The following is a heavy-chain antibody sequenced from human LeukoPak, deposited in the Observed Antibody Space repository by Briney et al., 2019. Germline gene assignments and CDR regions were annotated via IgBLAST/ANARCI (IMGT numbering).Heavy chain of an antibody. J-gene: IGHJ4*02. V-gene: IGHV1-18*01. CDR3: ARDSDWSGYYGRAKDFDY. CDR2: ISAYNGNT. D-gene: IGHD3-3*01. CDR1: GYTFTSYG. Sequence: ASVKVSCKASGYTFTSYGISWVRQAPGQGLEWMGWISAYNGNTNYAQKLQGRVTMTTDTSTSTAYMELRSLRSDDTAVYYCARDSDWSGYYGRAKDFDYWGQGTLVTVSS.